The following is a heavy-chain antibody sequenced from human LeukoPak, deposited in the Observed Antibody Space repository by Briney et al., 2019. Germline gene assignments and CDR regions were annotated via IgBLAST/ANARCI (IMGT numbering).Heavy chain of an antibody. J-gene: IGHJ4*02. CDR2: ISGSGSYI. CDR1: GFTFSDYS. CDR3: VRERFHGSGAPKFDF. Sequence: PGGSLRPSCAASGFTFSDYSMNWVRQTPRKGLEWVSCISGSGSYIYYADSLRGRFTISRDNAKNSLILQVNSLRAEDTAVYYCVRERFHGSGAPKFDFWGQGTLVTVSS. D-gene: IGHD3-10*01. V-gene: IGHV3-21*06.